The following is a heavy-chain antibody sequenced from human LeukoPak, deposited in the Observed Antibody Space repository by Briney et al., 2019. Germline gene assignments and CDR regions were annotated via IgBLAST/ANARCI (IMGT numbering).Heavy chain of an antibody. CDR1: GFTFSNYW. CDR2: INSDGSST. Sequence: GGSLRLSCAASGFTFSNYWMHWVRQVPGKGLFWVSRINSDGSSTTYADSVKGRITISRDNAKNTLYLQMNSLRAEDTAVYYCARDKYGGNSNAFDIWGQGTLVTVSS. V-gene: IGHV3-74*01. D-gene: IGHD4-23*01. J-gene: IGHJ3*02. CDR3: ARDKYGGNSNAFDI.